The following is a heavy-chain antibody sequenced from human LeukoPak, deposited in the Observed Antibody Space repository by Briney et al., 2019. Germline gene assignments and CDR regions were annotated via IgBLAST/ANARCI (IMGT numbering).Heavy chain of an antibody. CDR3: ARVLGSGSYSRAYGMDV. CDR1: GGTFSSYG. J-gene: IGHJ6*04. CDR2: IIPIFGTA. D-gene: IGHD3-10*01. Sequence: ASVTLSCMASGGTFSSYGISWVRHAPGEGLEWVGGIIPIFGTANYAQKFQGRVTITADKSTSTAYMELSSLRPEDTAVYYCARVLGSGSYSRAYGMDVWGKGTTVTVSS. V-gene: IGHV1-69*06.